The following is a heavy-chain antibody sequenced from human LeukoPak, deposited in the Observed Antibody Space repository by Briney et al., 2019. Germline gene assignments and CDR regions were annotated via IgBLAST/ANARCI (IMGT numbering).Heavy chain of an antibody. D-gene: IGHD6-13*01. CDR2: ISNDGRNK. V-gene: IGHV3-30*04. CDR1: GFTFSSYG. Sequence: PGGSLRLSCAASGFTFSSYGVHWVRQAPGKGLEWVAVISNDGRNKNYADSVRGRFTISRDNLNSLRPEDTAIYYCAREGFTSTWLYYYYYMDVWGKGTTVAVSS. J-gene: IGHJ6*03. CDR3: AREGFTSTWLYYYYYMDV.